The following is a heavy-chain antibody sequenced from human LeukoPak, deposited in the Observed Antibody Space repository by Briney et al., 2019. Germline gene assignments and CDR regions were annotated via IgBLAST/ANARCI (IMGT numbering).Heavy chain of an antibody. Sequence: GGALRLSCAASGFSFTSYWMSWVRQAPGKGLEWVANIKQDGSEKYYVDSVKGRFTISRDNAKISLYLQMNSLRAEDTAVYYCASNGISYFDYWGQGTLVTVSS. CDR2: IKQDGSEK. V-gene: IGHV3-7*01. CDR3: ASNGISYFDY. D-gene: IGHD2-8*01. J-gene: IGHJ4*02. CDR1: GFSFTSYW.